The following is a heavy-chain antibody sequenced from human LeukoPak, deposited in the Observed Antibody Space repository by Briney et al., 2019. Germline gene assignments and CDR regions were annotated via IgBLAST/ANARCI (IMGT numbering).Heavy chain of an antibody. CDR1: GFTFSSYA. CDR3: ARGSMAVAGPEPL. D-gene: IGHD6-19*01. J-gene: IGHJ4*02. V-gene: IGHV3-23*01. CDR2: ISGSGGST. Sequence: GGSLRLSCAASGFTFSSYAMSWVRQAPGKGLEWVSAISGSGGSTYYADSVKGRFTISRDNSKNTLYLHMNSLRVEDMAVYYCARGSMAVAGPEPLWGQGTLVTVSS.